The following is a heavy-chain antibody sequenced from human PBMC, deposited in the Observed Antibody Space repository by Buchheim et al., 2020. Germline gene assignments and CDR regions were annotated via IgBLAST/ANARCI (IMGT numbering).Heavy chain of an antibody. J-gene: IGHJ2*01. Sequence: EVQLVQSAAEVKKPGESLKISCKGSGYSFTTNWIGWVRQMPGEGLDLMGFIYPGDSDTKYSPSFQGLVTISADKSISTAYLQWTNLKASDTAIYYCARGWSGYFDLWGRGTL. CDR1: GYSFTTNW. CDR3: ARGWSGYFDL. D-gene: IGHD3-3*01. V-gene: IGHV5-51*01. CDR2: IYPGDSDT.